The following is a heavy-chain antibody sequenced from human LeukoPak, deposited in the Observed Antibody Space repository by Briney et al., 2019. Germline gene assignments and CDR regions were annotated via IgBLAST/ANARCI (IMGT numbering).Heavy chain of an antibody. Sequence: PGGSLRLSCAASGFTFNTYSMNWLRQAPGKGLEWVSYISSSGSTIYYADSVKGRFTISRDNAKNSLYLQMNSLRAEDTAVYYCARERWFFDYWGQGTLVTVSS. CDR1: GFTFNTYS. J-gene: IGHJ4*02. D-gene: IGHD2-15*01. CDR2: ISSSGSTI. V-gene: IGHV3-48*04. CDR3: ARERWFFDY.